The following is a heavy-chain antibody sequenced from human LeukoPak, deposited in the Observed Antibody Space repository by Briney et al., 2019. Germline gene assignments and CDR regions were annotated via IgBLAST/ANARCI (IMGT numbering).Heavy chain of an antibody. Sequence: TGGSLRLSCAASGFTFSSYSMNWVRQAPGKGLEWVAFIRYDGSNKYYADSVKGRFTISRDNSKNTLYLQMNSLRAEDTAVYYCAKDIIVGATSNWFDPWGQGTLVTVSS. CDR3: AKDIIVGATSNWFDP. CDR1: GFTFSSYS. D-gene: IGHD1-26*01. CDR2: IRYDGSNK. V-gene: IGHV3-30*02. J-gene: IGHJ5*02.